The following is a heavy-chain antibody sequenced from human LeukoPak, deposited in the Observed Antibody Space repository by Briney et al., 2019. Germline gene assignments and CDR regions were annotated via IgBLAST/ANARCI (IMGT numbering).Heavy chain of an antibody. Sequence: SETLSLTCTVSGGSLSDSDNYWAWARQPPGKALEWIGSIYYSGTTIYNSSLKSRVTVPIDTSKNQLFLKLTSVTAADTAVYFCARSPFNLYFDFWGQGTLVPVSS. V-gene: IGHV4-39*07. D-gene: IGHD2/OR15-2a*01. J-gene: IGHJ4*02. CDR2: IYYSGTT. CDR1: GGSLSDSDNY. CDR3: ARSPFNLYFDF.